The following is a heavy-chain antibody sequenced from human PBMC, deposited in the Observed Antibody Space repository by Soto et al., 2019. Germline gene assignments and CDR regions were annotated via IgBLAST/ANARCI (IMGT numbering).Heavy chain of an antibody. CDR3: AKGGTYSSLLIRDRFDP. J-gene: IGHJ5*02. CDR2: ISYTGST. Sequence: QVQLQESGPGLVKPSETLSLGCTVSGGSISNYYWNWIRQPPGKPLECIGYISYTGSTNYNPSLKSPVAISIDTSNNQFSLKLSSVTAADTAVYYCAKGGTYSSLLIRDRFDPWGQGALVTVSS. D-gene: IGHD6-6*01. V-gene: IGHV4-59*01. CDR1: GGSISNYY.